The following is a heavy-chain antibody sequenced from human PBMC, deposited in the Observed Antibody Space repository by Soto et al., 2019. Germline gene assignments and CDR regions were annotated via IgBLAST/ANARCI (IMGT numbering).Heavy chain of an antibody. J-gene: IGHJ6*02. D-gene: IGHD2-2*01. Sequence: PGGSLRLSCAASGFTFSSYSMNWVRQAPGKGLEWVSSISSSSSYIYYADSVKGRFTISRDNAKNSLYLQMNSLRAEDTAVYYCARDLYCSSTSCFAPRIYYYYYYSMDVWGQGTTVTVSS. V-gene: IGHV3-21*01. CDR2: ISSSSSYI. CDR3: ARDLYCSSTSCFAPRIYYYYYYSMDV. CDR1: GFTFSSYS.